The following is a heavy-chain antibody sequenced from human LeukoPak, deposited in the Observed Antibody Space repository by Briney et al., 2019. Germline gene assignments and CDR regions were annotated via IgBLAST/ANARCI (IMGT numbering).Heavy chain of an antibody. Sequence: KSSETLSLTCTVSGGSISSYYWSWIRQPPGKGLEWIGYIYYSGSTNYNPSLKSRVTISVDTSKNQFSLKLSSVTAADTAVYYCARGELRYFDWLLTDYWGQGTLVTVSS. CDR2: IYYSGST. CDR3: ARGELRYFDWLLTDY. J-gene: IGHJ4*02. V-gene: IGHV4-59*01. D-gene: IGHD3-9*01. CDR1: GGSISSYY.